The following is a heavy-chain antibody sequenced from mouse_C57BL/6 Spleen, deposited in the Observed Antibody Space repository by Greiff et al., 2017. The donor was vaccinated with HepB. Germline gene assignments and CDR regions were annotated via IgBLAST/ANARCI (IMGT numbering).Heavy chain of an antibody. CDR2: INPGSGGT. Sequence: VQLVESGAELVRPGTSVKVSCKASGYAFTNYLIEWVQQRPGQGLEWIGVINPGSGGTNYNEKFKGKATLTADKSSSTAYMQLSSLTSEDSAFYFCARSGDYDAFYAVDYWGQGTSVTVSS. CDR1: GYAFTNYL. CDR3: ARSGDYDAFYAVDY. J-gene: IGHJ4*01. V-gene: IGHV1-54*01. D-gene: IGHD2-4*01.